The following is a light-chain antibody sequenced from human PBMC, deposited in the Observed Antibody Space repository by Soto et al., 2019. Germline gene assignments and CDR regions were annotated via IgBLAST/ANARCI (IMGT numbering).Light chain of an antibody. CDR1: QSVSSSY. J-gene: IGKJ5*01. Sequence: EIVLTQSPGTLSLSPGERATLSCRASQSVSSSYLAWYQQKPGQAPGLLIYGASGRATGIPDRFSGSGSGTDFTLTISILEPEDFAVYYCQQYGSSPPVTFGQGTRLEIK. V-gene: IGKV3-20*01. CDR2: GAS. CDR3: QQYGSSPPVT.